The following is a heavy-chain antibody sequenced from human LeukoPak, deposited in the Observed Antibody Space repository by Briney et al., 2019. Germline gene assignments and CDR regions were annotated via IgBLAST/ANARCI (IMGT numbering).Heavy chain of an antibody. Sequence: GGSLRLSCAASGFTFSSHWMHWVRQAPGKGLVWVSRINRDGSSTNYADSVKGRFTISRDNAKNTLHLQMNSLRAEDTAVYYCARVGCSSTSCDYYYYMDVWGKGTTITVSS. CDR3: ARVGCSSTSCDYYYYMDV. V-gene: IGHV3-74*01. D-gene: IGHD2-2*01. J-gene: IGHJ6*03. CDR1: GFTFSSHW. CDR2: INRDGSST.